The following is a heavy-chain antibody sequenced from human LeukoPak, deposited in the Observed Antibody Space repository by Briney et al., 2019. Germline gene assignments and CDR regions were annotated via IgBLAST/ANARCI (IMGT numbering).Heavy chain of an antibody. J-gene: IGHJ6*02. CDR1: GYTFTGYY. D-gene: IGHD3-10*02. V-gene: IGHV1-2*02. CDR3: AREEPIFGEFNYYGMDV. Sequence: ASVKVSCKASGYTFTGYYMHWVRQAPGQGLEWVGWINPNSGGTNYAQKFQGRVTMTRDTSISTAYMELSRLRSDDTAVYYCAREEPIFGEFNYYGMDVWGQGTTVTVSS. CDR2: INPNSGGT.